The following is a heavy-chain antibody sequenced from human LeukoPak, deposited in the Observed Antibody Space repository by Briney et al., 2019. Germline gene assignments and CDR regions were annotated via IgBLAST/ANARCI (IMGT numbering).Heavy chain of an antibody. J-gene: IGHJ4*02. V-gene: IGHV3-48*03. CDR2: ISIGGRTQ. Sequence: GGSLRLSCAASGFTFSSYEMNWVRQAPGKGLEWVSYISIGGRTQYYADSVKGRFTISRDNAKNSLYLQMNTLRAEDTAVYYCAKGRNDPSGYYFDYWGQGTLVTVSS. D-gene: IGHD1-1*01. CDR3: AKGRNDPSGYYFDY. CDR1: GFTFSSYE.